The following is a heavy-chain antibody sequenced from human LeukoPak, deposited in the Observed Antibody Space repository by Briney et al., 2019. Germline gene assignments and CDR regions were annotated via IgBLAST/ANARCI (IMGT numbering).Heavy chain of an antibody. Sequence: GGSLRLSCAASGFTFSSYAMSWVRQAPGKGLEWVSAISVSGNTYHADSVKGRFTISRDSSKNTLYLQMNRLRAEDTAVYYCAKYYGDDPDYYYYMDVWGKGTTVTISS. CDR1: GFTFSSYA. CDR3: AKYYGDDPDYYYYMDV. J-gene: IGHJ6*03. CDR2: ISVSGNT. D-gene: IGHD4-17*01. V-gene: IGHV3-23*01.